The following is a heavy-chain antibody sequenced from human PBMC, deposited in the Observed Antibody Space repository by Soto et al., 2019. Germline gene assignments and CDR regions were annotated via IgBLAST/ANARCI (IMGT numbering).Heavy chain of an antibody. CDR3: AHSESSSCLCDN. D-gene: IGHD6-13*01. J-gene: IGHJ4*02. CDR1: GFSLTSPGLN. Sequence: QFTLKESGPTLVKPRQTLTLTCTFSGFSLTSPGLNVGWIRQPPVKALEWLALIYWDDAKRYNPSLRNRLTITTDSPKTHVVLTVTNADPVDTGTYSCAHSESSSCLCDNWGQGTLVTVSS. V-gene: IGHV2-5*02. CDR2: IYWDDAK.